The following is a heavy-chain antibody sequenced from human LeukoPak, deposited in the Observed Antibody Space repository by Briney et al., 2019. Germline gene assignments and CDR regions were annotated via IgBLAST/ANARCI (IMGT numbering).Heavy chain of an antibody. CDR2: ISPSGDIL. J-gene: IGHJ4*02. CDR3: AKDYDSSGFDY. D-gene: IGHD3-22*01. V-gene: IGHV3-23*01. CDR1: GFTFSSHG. Sequence: PGGSLRLSCAASGFTFSSHGMNWVRQAPGKGLEWVSGISPSGDILYYADSVKGQFTISRDNSKNTVYLQMNSLRAEDTAVYYCAKDYDSSGFDYWGQGTLVTVSS.